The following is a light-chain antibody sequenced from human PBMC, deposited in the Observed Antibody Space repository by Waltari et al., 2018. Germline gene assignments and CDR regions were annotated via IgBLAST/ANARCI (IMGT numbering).Light chain of an antibody. CDR2: AAS. J-gene: IGKJ1*01. CDR3: QKYNSAPRT. V-gene: IGKV1-27*01. Sequence: DIQMTQSPSSLSASVGDRVTITCRASQGISHYLAWYQQKPGKVPKLLIYAASTLQSVVPSRFSGSGSGTDFTLTISSLQPEDVATYYCQKYNSAPRTFGQGTKVEIK. CDR1: QGISHY.